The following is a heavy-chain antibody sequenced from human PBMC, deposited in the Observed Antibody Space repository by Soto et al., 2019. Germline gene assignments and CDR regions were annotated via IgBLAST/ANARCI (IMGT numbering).Heavy chain of an antibody. J-gene: IGHJ6*02. Sequence: TLSLTCTVSGPSISSGGYYWSWIRQHPGKGLEWIGYLYYSGSTYYNPSLKSRVTISVDTSKNQFSLKLSSVTAADTAVYYCASGTEVSPSWDVWGQGTTVTVSS. CDR1: GPSISSGGYY. V-gene: IGHV4-31*03. CDR2: LYYSGST. D-gene: IGHD1-26*01. CDR3: ASGTEVSPSWDV.